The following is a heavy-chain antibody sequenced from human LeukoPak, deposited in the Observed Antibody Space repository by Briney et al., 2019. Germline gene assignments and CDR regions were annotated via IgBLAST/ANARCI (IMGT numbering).Heavy chain of an antibody. Sequence: PGGSLRLSCAASGFTFSSDSMNWVRQAPGKGLEWVSYISKNSDLKSHADSVKGRFTIFRDNAKNSLFLQMYSLRVEDTAVYYCARGGDGYSRFDPWGQGTLVTVSS. V-gene: IGHV3-48*04. CDR2: ISKNSDLK. J-gene: IGHJ5*02. CDR3: ARGGDGYSRFDP. CDR1: GFTFSSDS. D-gene: IGHD5-24*01.